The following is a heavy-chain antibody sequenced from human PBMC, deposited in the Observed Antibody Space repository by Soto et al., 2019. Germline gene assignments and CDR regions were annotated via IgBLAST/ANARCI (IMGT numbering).Heavy chain of an antibody. CDR3: AREVDTASVTTVTYDY. D-gene: IGHD4-17*01. Sequence: PSQTLSLTCAISGDSFSINIAAWNWIRQSPSRGLEWLGRTYYRSKWYNDYAVSVKSRITINPDTSKNQFSLQLNSVTPEDTAVYYCAREVDTASVTTVTYDYWGRGTLVTVSS. CDR2: TYYRSKWYN. J-gene: IGHJ4*02. CDR1: GDSFSINIAA. V-gene: IGHV6-1*01.